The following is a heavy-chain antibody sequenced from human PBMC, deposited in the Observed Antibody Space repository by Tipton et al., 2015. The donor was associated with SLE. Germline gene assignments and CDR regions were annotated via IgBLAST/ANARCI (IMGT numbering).Heavy chain of an antibody. D-gene: IGHD3-22*01. CDR2: LYNSGGT. J-gene: IGHJ3*02. Sequence: TLSLTCTVSGGSISGYYWSWIRQPAGKGLEWIGRLYNSGGTIYNPSLKSRVTMSVDTSKNRFSLKLSSVTAADTAVYYCAREAENDSSGGIDAFDIWGQGTMVTVSS. CDR3: AREAENDSSGGIDAFDI. V-gene: IGHV4-4*07. CDR1: GGSISGYY.